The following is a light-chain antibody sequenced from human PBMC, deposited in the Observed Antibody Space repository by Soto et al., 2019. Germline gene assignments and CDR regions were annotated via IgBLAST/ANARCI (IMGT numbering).Light chain of an antibody. V-gene: IGKV3-11*01. J-gene: IGKJ4*01. CDR3: QQRASWLPFT. CDR1: QSVSNS. CDR2: DAS. Sequence: EIVLTQSPATLSLSPGGRATLSCRASQSVSNSLAWYQQKPGQPPRLLIYDASYRATGVPARFSGSGSETDFTLTISSLEPEDFAVYYCQQRASWLPFTFGGGTKVE.